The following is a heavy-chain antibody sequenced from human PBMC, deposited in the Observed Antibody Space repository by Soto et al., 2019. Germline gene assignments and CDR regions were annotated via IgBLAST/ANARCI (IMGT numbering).Heavy chain of an antibody. CDR1: GGTFSSYA. Sequence: QVQLVQSGAEVNKPGSSVKVSCKAPGGTFSSYAISWVRQAPGQGLEWMGGIIPIFGTANYVQKFQGRVTITADESTSTGYMELSSLRSEDTAVYYCARSQGGSSSLDIYYYYYYGMDVWGQGTTVTVSS. CDR3: ARSQGGSSSLDIYYYYYYGMDV. CDR2: IIPIFGTA. D-gene: IGHD2-15*01. J-gene: IGHJ6*02. V-gene: IGHV1-69*01.